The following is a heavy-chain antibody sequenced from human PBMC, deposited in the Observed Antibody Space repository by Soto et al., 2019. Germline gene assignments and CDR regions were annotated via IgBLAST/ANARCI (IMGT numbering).Heavy chain of an antibody. Sequence: GASVKVSCKVSGYTLTELSMHWVRQAPGKGLEWMGGFDPEEGETIYAQKFQGRVTMTEDTSTDTAYMELSSLRSEETAVYYCSRIVVVPAAGGGYYYYMDAWGKGTTVTVS. CDR2: FDPEEGET. V-gene: IGHV1-24*01. J-gene: IGHJ6*03. CDR1: GYTLTELS. CDR3: SRIVVVPAAGGGYYYYMDA. D-gene: IGHD2-2*01.